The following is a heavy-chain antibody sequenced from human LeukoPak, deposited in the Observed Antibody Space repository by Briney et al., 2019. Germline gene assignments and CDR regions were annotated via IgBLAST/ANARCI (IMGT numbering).Heavy chain of an antibody. V-gene: IGHV1-2*02. CDR2: INPNNGVT. D-gene: IGHD1-7*01. CDR1: GYTFIGYY. J-gene: IGHJ4*02. Sequence: ASVKLSCKASGYTFIGYYIHWVRQAPGQGLEWMGWINPNNGVTNYAQKFQGRVTMTRDTSISTAFMEMSSLRSDEMAVYYCAREKNYYFDSWGQGTLVTVSS. CDR3: AREKNYYFDS.